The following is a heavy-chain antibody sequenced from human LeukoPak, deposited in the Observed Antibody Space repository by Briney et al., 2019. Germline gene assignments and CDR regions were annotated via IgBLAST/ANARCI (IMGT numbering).Heavy chain of an antibody. Sequence: PGGSLRLSCAASGFTFSNYGMHWGRQAPGKGLEWVAVISYDGSNKYYADSVKGRFTISRDNSKNTLYLQMNSLRAEDTAVYYCAKDPRITMVRGLPDYWGQGTLVTVSS. CDR2: ISYDGSNK. V-gene: IGHV3-30*18. D-gene: IGHD3-10*01. CDR3: AKDPRITMVRGLPDY. J-gene: IGHJ4*02. CDR1: GFTFSNYG.